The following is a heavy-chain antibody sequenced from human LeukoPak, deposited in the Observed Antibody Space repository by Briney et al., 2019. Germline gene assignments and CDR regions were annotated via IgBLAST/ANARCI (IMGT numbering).Heavy chain of an antibody. V-gene: IGHV3-33*08. D-gene: IGHD2/OR15-2a*01. CDR3: AREGPRGNSQFDY. J-gene: IGHJ4*02. Sequence: QSGGSLRLSCAASGFTFSNYAMHWVRQAPGKGLEWVALIWYDGSNKYYTDSVKGRLTISRDNSKNTLYLQMNSLRAEDTAVYYCAREGPRGNSQFDYWGQGTLVTVSS. CDR1: GFTFSNYA. CDR2: IWYDGSNK.